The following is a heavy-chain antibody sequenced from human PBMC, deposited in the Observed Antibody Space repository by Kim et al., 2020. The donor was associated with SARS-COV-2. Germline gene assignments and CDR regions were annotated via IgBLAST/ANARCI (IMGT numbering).Heavy chain of an antibody. V-gene: IGHV4-39*02. Sequence: SETLSLTCTVSGGSISSSNYYWGWIRQPPGKGLEWIGIIYYSGSTDYNPSLKSRVTISVDMSRNHFSLKLSSVTAADTAVYYCARWASISTTAAGFDCWGQGTLVIVSS. D-gene: IGHD1-1*01. CDR3: ARWASISTTAAGFDC. CDR1: GGSISSSNYY. J-gene: IGHJ4*02. CDR2: IYYSGST.